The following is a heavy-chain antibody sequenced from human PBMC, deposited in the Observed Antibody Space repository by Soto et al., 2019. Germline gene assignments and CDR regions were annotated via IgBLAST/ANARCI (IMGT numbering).Heavy chain of an antibody. D-gene: IGHD1-1*01. J-gene: IGHJ6*02. CDR2: IYYSGST. CDR1: GGSISSGGYY. V-gene: IGHV4-31*03. Sequence: QVQLQESGPGLVKPSQTLSLTCTVSGGSISSGGYYWSWIRQHPGKGLEWIGYIYYSGSTYYNPSLKSRVTTSVDTSKNQFSLKLSSVTAADTAVYYCARGARLQLERRSYYYGMDVWGQGTTVTVSS. CDR3: ARGARLQLERRSYYYGMDV.